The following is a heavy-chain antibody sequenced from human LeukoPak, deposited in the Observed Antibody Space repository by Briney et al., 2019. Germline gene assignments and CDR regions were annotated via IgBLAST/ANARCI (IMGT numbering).Heavy chain of an antibody. Sequence: GGSLRLSCEGSAFIFSGHWMNWVRQTPGKGLEWVANIKQDGSEKYYADSVKGRFTIFRDNAKNSLYVQVNSLRAEDTAVYYCARGGSRLLTSYIFDYWGQGTLVTVSS. CDR1: AFIFSGHW. CDR2: IKQDGSEK. CDR3: ARGGSRLLTSYIFDY. J-gene: IGHJ4*02. V-gene: IGHV3-7*01. D-gene: IGHD3-16*01.